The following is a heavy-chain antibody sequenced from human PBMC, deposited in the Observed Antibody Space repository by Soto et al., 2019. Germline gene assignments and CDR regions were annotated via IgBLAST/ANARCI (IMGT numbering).Heavy chain of an antibody. D-gene: IGHD3-16*01. CDR1: NGSINSAGHF. CDR2: IYYTGST. V-gene: IGHV4-31*03. CDR3: ARAWGYYFDY. J-gene: IGHJ4*02. Sequence: PSETLSLTCSVSNGSINSAGHFWSWLRQHPGKGLEWLGYIYYTGSTYYNPALQRRAVFSIDTSMTRFSLKLTSVTAADTAVYYCARAWGYYFDYWGQGTLVTVSS.